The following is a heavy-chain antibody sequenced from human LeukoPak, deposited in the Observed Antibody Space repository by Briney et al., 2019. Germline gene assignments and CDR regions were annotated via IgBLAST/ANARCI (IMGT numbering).Heavy chain of an antibody. D-gene: IGHD2-2*01. V-gene: IGHV3-72*01. J-gene: IGHJ4*02. CDR2: IRNKANGYTT. CDR3: AKYQLPQRYFDY. CDR1: VFTFSDHY. Sequence: GGSLRLSCAASVFTFSDHYLDWVRHAPWKGLEWVARIRNKANGYTTEYAASVKGRFTISRDDSQNSLHLQMNSLKTEDTAVYYCAKYQLPQRYFDYWGQGTLVTVSS.